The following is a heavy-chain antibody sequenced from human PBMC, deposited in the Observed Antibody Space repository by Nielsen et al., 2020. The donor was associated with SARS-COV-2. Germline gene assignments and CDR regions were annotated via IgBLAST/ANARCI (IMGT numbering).Heavy chain of an antibody. J-gene: IGHJ6*03. V-gene: IGHV5-51*01. CDR2: IYPGDSDT. CDR3: ARHRRSTSIAARARYYYYYMDV. D-gene: IGHD6-6*01. Sequence: VRQMPVKGLEWMGIIYPGDSDTRYSPSFQGQVTISADKSISTAYLQWSSLKASDTAMYYCARHRRSTSIAARARYYYYYMDVWGKGTTVTVSS.